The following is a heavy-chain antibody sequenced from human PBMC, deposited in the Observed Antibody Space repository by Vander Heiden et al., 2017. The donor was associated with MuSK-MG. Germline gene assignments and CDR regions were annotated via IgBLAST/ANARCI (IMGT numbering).Heavy chain of an antibody. Sequence: EVQLVQSGAEVKKPGESRQISCKGSGYSFTSYWIGWVRPMPGKGLEWKGIIYPGDSDTRYSPSFQGQVTISADKSISTAYLQWSSLKASDTAMYYCARRFGVRYCSSTSCYDYWGQGTLVTVSS. V-gene: IGHV5-51*03. CDR1: GYSFTSYW. CDR3: ARRFGVRYCSSTSCYDY. D-gene: IGHD2-2*01. J-gene: IGHJ4*02. CDR2: IYPGDSDT.